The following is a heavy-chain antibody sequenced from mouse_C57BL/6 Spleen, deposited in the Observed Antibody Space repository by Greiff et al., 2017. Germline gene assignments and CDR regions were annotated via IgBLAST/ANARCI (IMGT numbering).Heavy chain of an antibody. D-gene: IGHD3-2*02. Sequence: QVQLQQSGPELVKPGASVKISCKASGYAFSSSWMNWVKQRPGKGLEWIGRIYPGDGDTNYNGKFKGKATLTADKSSSTAYMQLSSLTSEDSAVYFGAGQLSLGYFDVWGTGTTVTVSS. CDR3: AGQLSLGYFDV. CDR1: GYAFSSSW. V-gene: IGHV1-82*01. CDR2: IYPGDGDT. J-gene: IGHJ1*03.